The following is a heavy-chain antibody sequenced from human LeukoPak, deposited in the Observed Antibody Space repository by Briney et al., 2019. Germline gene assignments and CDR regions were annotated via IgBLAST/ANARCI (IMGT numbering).Heavy chain of an antibody. CDR2: TCGSGDGT. V-gene: IGHV3-23*01. CDR3: AKLRDVFDSSRQFDY. D-gene: IGHD3-22*01. Sequence: GALRLSCAASGFTFRSYVMCWGRQAPGKGVGRGSATCGSGDGTFYADSVKGRFTISRDNSKNTLYLQMNSLRAEDTAIYYCAKLRDVFDSSRQFDYWGQGTLVTVSS. CDR1: GFTFRSYV. J-gene: IGHJ4*02.